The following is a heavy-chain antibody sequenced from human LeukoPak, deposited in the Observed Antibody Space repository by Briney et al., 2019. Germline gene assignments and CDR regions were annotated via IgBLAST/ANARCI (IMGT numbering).Heavy chain of an antibody. CDR2: INGSGGST. J-gene: IGHJ4*02. CDR3: AKRGGSYGYFDY. D-gene: IGHD5-18*01. Sequence: PGGSLRLSCAASGLTFKNFAMSWVRQAPGKGLEWVSAINGSGGSTYYADSVKGRFTISRDNSKNTLYLQMNSLRAEDTAVYYCAKRGGSYGYFDYWGQGTLVTVSS. CDR1: GLTFKNFA. V-gene: IGHV3-23*01.